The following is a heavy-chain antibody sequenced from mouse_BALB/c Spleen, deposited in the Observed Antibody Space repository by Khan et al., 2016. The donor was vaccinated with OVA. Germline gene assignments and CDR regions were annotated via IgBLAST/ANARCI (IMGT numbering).Heavy chain of an antibody. Sequence: VQLQQPGAELVKPGASVKLSCTASGFNIKDTYMHWVKQRHEQGLEWIGRIDPANGNTKYDPKFQGKATITADTYYNTAYRQLSSLTSEDTAVYYCARWDWYFDVWGAGTTVTVSS. CDR2: IDPANGNT. CDR1: GFNIKDTY. J-gene: IGHJ1*01. CDR3: ARWDWYFDV. V-gene: IGHV14-3*02.